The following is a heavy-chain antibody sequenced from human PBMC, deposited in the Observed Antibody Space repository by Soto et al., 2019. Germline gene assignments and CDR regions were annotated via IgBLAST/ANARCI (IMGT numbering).Heavy chain of an antibody. CDR2: ISGSGGST. CDR1: GFTFSSYA. CDR3: ATSGGSGNDAFDI. D-gene: IGHD2-15*01. J-gene: IGHJ3*02. V-gene: IGHV3-23*01. Sequence: GGSLRHSCAASGFTFSSYAMSWVRQAPGKGLEWVSAISGSGGSTYYADSVKGRFTISRDNSKNTLYLQMNSLRAEDTAVYYCATSGGSGNDAFDIWGQGTMVTVS.